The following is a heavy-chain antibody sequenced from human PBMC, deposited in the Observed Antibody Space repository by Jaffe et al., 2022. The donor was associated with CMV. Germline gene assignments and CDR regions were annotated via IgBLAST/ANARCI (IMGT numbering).Heavy chain of an antibody. V-gene: IGHV3-48*02. J-gene: IGHJ4*02. CDR2: ISSSSSTI. CDR3: ARDAIVGATRIPAYYFDY. Sequence: EVQLVESGGGLVQPGGSLRLSCAASGFTFSSYSMNWVRQAPGKGLEWVSYISSSSSTIYYADSVKGRFTISRDNAKNSLYLQMNSLRDEDTAVYYCARDAIVGATRIPAYYFDYWGQGTLVTVSS. D-gene: IGHD1-26*01. CDR1: GFTFSSYS.